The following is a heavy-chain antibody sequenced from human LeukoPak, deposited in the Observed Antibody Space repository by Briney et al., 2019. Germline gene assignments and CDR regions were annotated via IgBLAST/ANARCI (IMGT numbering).Heavy chain of an antibody. J-gene: IGHJ5*02. CDR2: INPNSGGT. Sequence: ASVKVSCKASGCTFTGYYMHWVRQAPGQGLEWMGWINPNSGGTNYAQKFQGRVTMTRDTSISTAYMELSRLRSDDTAVYYCARDLPRYCSSTSCPNWFDPWGQGTLITVSS. CDR3: ARDLPRYCSSTSCPNWFDP. V-gene: IGHV1-2*02. D-gene: IGHD2-2*01. CDR1: GCTFTGYY.